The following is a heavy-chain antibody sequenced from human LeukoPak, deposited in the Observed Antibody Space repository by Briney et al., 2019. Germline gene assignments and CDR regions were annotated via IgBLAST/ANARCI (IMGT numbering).Heavy chain of an antibody. Sequence: KPSETLSLTCTVSGGSISSSSDYWGWIRPPPGKGLEWIGEINHSGSTNYNPSLKSRITISVDTSKNQLSLRLSSVAAADAAVYYCARGKLQAAAGRPWFDPWGQGTLVTVSS. CDR2: INHSGST. V-gene: IGHV4-39*07. CDR1: GGSISSSSDY. D-gene: IGHD6-13*01. J-gene: IGHJ5*02. CDR3: ARGKLQAAAGRPWFDP.